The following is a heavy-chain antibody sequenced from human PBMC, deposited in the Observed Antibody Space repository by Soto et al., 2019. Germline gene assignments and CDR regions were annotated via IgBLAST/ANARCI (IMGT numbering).Heavy chain of an antibody. Sequence: SETLSLTCTVSGGSISSSSYYWGWIRQPPGKGLEWIGSIYYSGSTYYNPSLKSRVTISVDTSKNQFSLKLSSVTAADTAVYYCARNPPFEQQFDYWGQGTLVTVSS. D-gene: IGHD6-13*01. CDR2: IYYSGST. CDR3: ARNPPFEQQFDY. J-gene: IGHJ4*02. V-gene: IGHV4-39*07. CDR1: GGSISSSSYY.